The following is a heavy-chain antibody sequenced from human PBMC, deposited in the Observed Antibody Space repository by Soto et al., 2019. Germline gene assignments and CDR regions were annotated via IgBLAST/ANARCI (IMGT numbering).Heavy chain of an antibody. J-gene: IGHJ4*02. CDR2: ISYDGSNK. Sequence: GGSLRLSCAASGFTFSSYAMHWVRQAPGKGLEWVAVISYDGSNKYYADSVKGRFTISRDNSKNTLYLQMNSRRAEDTAVYYCARLTGGKGYWGQGTLVTVSS. V-gene: IGHV3-30-3*01. D-gene: IGHD7-27*01. CDR1: GFTFSSYA. CDR3: ARLTGGKGY.